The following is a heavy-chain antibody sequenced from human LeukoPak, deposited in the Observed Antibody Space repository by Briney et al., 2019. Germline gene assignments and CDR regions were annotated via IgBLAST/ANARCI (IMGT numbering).Heavy chain of an antibody. D-gene: IGHD2-2*01. J-gene: IGHJ6*03. V-gene: IGHV3-33*05. CDR1: GFTFSSYG. CDR3: ARAGCSSTSCYFYYYYYMDV. Sequence: PGGSLRLSCAASGFTFSSYGMHWVRQAPGKGLEWVAVISYDGSNKYYADSVKGRFTISRDNAKNSLYLQMNSLRAEDTAVYYCARAGCSSTSCYFYYYYYMDVWGKGTTVTISS. CDR2: ISYDGSNK.